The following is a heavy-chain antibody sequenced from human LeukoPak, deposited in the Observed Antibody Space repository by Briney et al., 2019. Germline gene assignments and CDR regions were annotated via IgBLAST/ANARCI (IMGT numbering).Heavy chain of an antibody. J-gene: IGHJ6*02. CDR1: GFTFSSYA. V-gene: IGHV3-23*01. Sequence: PGGSLRLSCAASGFTFSSYAMHWVRQAPGKGLEWVSGISGSGVNTYYADSVKGRFTISRDNSKNTLYLQMNSLRAEDTAVYYCAKDLAYSNYDLKYGMDVWGQGTTVTVSS. CDR2: ISGSGVNT. D-gene: IGHD4-11*01. CDR3: AKDLAYSNYDLKYGMDV.